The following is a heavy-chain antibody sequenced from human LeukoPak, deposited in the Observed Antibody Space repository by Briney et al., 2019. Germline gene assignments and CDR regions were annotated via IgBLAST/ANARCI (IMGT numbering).Heavy chain of an antibody. Sequence: GGSLRLSCAASGFTFSSYGMHWARQAPGKGLEWVAVISYDGSNKYYADSVKGRFTISRDNYKNTLYLQMNSLRAEDTAVYYCAKDLSGSSSGMDVWGQGTTVTVSS. J-gene: IGHJ6*02. V-gene: IGHV3-30*18. CDR1: GFTFSSYG. CDR2: ISYDGSNK. CDR3: AKDLSGSSSGMDV. D-gene: IGHD3-22*01.